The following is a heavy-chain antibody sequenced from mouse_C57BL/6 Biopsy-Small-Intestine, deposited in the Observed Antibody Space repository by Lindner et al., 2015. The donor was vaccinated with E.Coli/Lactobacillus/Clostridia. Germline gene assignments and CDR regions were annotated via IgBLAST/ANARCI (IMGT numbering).Heavy chain of an antibody. CDR3: AYSNYVGYFDV. D-gene: IGHD2-5*01. CDR1: GYSFTSYY. CDR2: IYPGSGNT. V-gene: IGHV1-66*01. J-gene: IGHJ1*03. Sequence: VQLQESGPELVKPGASVKISCKASGYSFTSYYIHWVKQRPGQGLEWIGWIYPGSGNTKYNETFKGKATLTADTSSSTAYMQLSSLTSEDSAVYYCAYSNYVGYFDVWGTGTTVTVSS.